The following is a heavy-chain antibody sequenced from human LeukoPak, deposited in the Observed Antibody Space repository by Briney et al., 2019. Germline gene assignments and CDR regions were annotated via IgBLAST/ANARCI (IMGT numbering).Heavy chain of an antibody. CDR2: ISGSGGST. J-gene: IGHJ4*02. D-gene: IGHD6-19*01. CDR1: GFTFSSYA. V-gene: IGHV3-23*01. CDR3: AEDPNSSGWNYYFDY. Sequence: GGSLRLSCAASGFTFSSYAMSWVRQAPGKGLEWVSAISGSGGSTYYADSVKGRFTISRDNSKNTLYLQMNSLRAEDTAVYYCAEDPNSSGWNYYFDYWGQGTLVTVSS.